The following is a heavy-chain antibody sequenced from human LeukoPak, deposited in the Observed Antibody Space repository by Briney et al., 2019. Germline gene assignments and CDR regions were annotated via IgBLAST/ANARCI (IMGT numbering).Heavy chain of an antibody. Sequence: PGGSLRLSCVASGFTFSNYGMHWVRQAPGRGLEWVAVISYDGSTKNYIDSVKGRFTISRDKSRNTLYLQMNSLRDEDTAVYYCAKDVWGMTTVTADVDYWGQGTLVAVSS. J-gene: IGHJ4*02. CDR2: ISYDGSTK. D-gene: IGHD4-17*01. CDR3: AKDVWGMTTVTADVDY. CDR1: GFTFSNYG. V-gene: IGHV3-30*18.